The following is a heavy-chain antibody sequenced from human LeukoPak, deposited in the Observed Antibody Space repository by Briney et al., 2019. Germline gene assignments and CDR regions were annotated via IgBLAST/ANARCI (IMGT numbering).Heavy chain of an antibody. CDR3: ARALSWELLGSFDI. D-gene: IGHD1-26*01. CDR1: GGSISSYY. CDR2: IYYSGST. J-gene: IGHJ3*02. Sequence: SETLSLTCTVSGGSISSYYWSWIRQPPGKGLEWIGYIYYSGSTNYNPPLKSRVTISVDTFKNQFSLKLSSVTAADTAVYYCARALSWELLGSFDIWGQGTMVTLSS. V-gene: IGHV4-59*01.